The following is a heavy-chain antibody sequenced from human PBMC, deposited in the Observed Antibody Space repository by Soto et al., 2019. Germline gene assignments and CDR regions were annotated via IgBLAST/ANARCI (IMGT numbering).Heavy chain of an antibody. D-gene: IGHD2-15*01. V-gene: IGHV4-59*08. CDR3: ASTGVVVVAATSEYNRYAP. CDR1: GGSISSYC. CDR2: ICNSGST. Sequence: SETLSLTCAVSGGSISSYCCTWVRQPPGEGLEWIGCICNSGSTNYNPSLKSRVAISIDTSKNQFSLKLSSVTAADTAVYYCASTGVVVVAATSEYNRYAPWGQRSPVTVSS. J-gene: IGHJ5*02.